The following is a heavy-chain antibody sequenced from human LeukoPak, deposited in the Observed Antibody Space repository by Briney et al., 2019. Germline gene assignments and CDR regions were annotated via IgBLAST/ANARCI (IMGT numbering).Heavy chain of an antibody. CDR1: GGSISSSSYY. D-gene: IGHD2-2*01. CDR2: IYYSGST. V-gene: IGHV4-39*01. J-gene: IGHJ4*02. CDR3: ARRLVYFDY. Sequence: SETLSLTCTVSGGSISSSSYYWGWIRQPPGKGLEWIGSIYYSGSTYYNPSLKSRVTISADTSKNQFSLKLSSVTAADTAMYYCARRLVYFDYWGQGTLVTVSS.